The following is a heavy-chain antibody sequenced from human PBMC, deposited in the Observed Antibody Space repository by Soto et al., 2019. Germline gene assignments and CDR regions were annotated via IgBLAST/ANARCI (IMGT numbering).Heavy chain of an antibody. CDR3: AKDRSWFGELLFDY. CDR2: ISGSGGTT. J-gene: IGHJ4*02. Sequence: TGGSLRLSCAASGFTFSSYAMSWVRQAPGKGLEWVSVISGSGGTTYYADSVKGRFTISRDNSKNTLYLQMNSLRAEDTAVYYCAKDRSWFGELLFDYWGQGTLVTVSS. V-gene: IGHV3-23*01. CDR1: GFTFSSYA. D-gene: IGHD3-10*01.